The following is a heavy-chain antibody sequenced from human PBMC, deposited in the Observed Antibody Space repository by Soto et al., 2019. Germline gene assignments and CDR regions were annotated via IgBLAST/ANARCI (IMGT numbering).Heavy chain of an antibody. Sequence: ASVKVSCKVSGYTLTELSMHWLRQSAGKGLEWMGGFDPEDGETIYAQKFQGRVTMTEDTSTDTAYMELSSLRSEDTAVYYCATDPVENSGYYLYYFDYWGQGTLVTVS. CDR1: GYTLTELS. CDR3: ATDPVENSGYYLYYFDY. J-gene: IGHJ4*02. V-gene: IGHV1-24*01. CDR2: FDPEDGET. D-gene: IGHD3-22*01.